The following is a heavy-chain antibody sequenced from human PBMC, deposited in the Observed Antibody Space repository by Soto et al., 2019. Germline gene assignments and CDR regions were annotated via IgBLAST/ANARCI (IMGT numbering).Heavy chain of an antibody. CDR3: APPSGVLRYFDWLF. J-gene: IGHJ4*02. V-gene: IGHV4-39*01. Sequence: QLQLQESGPGLVKPSETLSLTCTVSGGSISSSSYYWGWIRQPPGKGLEWIGSIYYSGSTYYNPSLKSRFTISVDTSKNQFSLKRGSVTAADAVVYYWAPPSGVLRYFDWLFGARGTLVTVSS. CDR2: IYYSGST. CDR1: GGSISSSSYY. D-gene: IGHD3-9*01.